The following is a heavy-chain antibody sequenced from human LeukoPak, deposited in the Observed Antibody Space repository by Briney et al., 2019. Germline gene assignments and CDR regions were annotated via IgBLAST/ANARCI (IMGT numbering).Heavy chain of an antibody. D-gene: IGHD3-16*02. V-gene: IGHV1-69*13. J-gene: IGHJ5*02. CDR3: ARVARWHRGFDP. CDR2: IIPIFGTA. CDR1: GGTFSSYA. Sequence: ASVKVSCKASGGTFSSYAISWVRQAPGQGLEWMGGIIPIFGTANYAQKFQGRVTITADESTSTAYMELSSLRSEDTAVYYCARVARWHRGFDPWGQGTLVTVSS.